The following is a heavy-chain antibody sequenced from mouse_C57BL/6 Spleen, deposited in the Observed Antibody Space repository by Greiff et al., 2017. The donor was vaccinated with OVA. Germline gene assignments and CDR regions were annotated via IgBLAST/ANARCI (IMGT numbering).Heavy chain of an antibody. Sequence: VQLQQPGAELVKPGASVKLSCKASGYTFTSYWMHWVKQRPGQGLEWIGMIHPNSGSTKYNEKFKSKATLTVDKSSSTAYMQLSSLTSEDSAVYNCARSSWEDAMDYWGQGASFTVSS. D-gene: IGHD4-1*01. CDR2: IHPNSGST. V-gene: IGHV1-64*01. J-gene: IGHJ4*01. CDR1: GYTFTSYW. CDR3: ARSSWEDAMDY.